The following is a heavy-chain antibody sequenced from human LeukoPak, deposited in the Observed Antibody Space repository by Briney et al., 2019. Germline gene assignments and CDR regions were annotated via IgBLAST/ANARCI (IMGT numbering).Heavy chain of an antibody. CDR2: IHYSGST. D-gene: IGHD3-22*01. Sequence: PSETLSLTCNVSGDSISSSSYYWGWIRQPPGKGLEWIGNIHYSGSTYYNPSLKSRVTISVDGTKNQFSLRLSSVTAADTALYNCARRGGTSGYYYFDFWGQGTLVTVSS. J-gene: IGHJ4*02. V-gene: IGHV4-39*01. CDR3: ARRGGTSGYYYFDF. CDR1: GDSISSSSYY.